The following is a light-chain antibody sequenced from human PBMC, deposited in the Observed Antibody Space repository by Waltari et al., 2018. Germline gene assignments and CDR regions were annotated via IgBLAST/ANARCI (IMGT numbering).Light chain of an antibody. CDR1: QSISTY. Sequence: DIQMTQSPSSLSASLGDRVTITCRASQSISTYLNWYQQKSGNAPKLLIYAASSLHTGVPSRFSGITSGTDFILTISSLQPEDIATYSCQQTYSSPFTFGQGTRVQIK. CDR3: QQTYSSPFT. J-gene: IGKJ2*01. CDR2: AAS. V-gene: IGKV1-39*01.